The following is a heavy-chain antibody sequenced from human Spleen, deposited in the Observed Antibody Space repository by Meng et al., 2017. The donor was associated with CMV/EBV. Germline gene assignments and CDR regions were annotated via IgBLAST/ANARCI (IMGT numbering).Heavy chain of an antibody. Sequence: TFTGQYINWVRQAPGHGLEWMGWINPNSGGTNYEQKFQGRVTMTRDTSISTAYMELSSLRSDDTAVYYCARGGGKTYYDFWSAYYMNWGQGTLVTVSS. J-gene: IGHJ4*02. CDR2: INPNSGGT. CDR3: ARGGGKTYYDFWSAYYMN. D-gene: IGHD3-3*01. CDR1: TFTGQY. V-gene: IGHV1-2*02.